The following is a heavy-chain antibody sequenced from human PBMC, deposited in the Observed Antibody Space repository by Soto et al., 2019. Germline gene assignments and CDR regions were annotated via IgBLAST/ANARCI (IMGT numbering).Heavy chain of an antibody. D-gene: IGHD4-17*01. CDR3: AREGDPVTVLEY. Sequence: QVLLLQSGGELRKPGASLEISCQASGYSFISHYINWVRQAPGRSFEWLGMVNPRTGSPSYARKFVGRLSMTRDRSPSTVHMTLNCLTSEDTAIYYGAREGDPVTVLEYWGQGTVVSVSS. J-gene: IGHJ4*02. V-gene: IGHV1-46*01. CDR2: VNPRTGSP. CDR1: GYSFISHY.